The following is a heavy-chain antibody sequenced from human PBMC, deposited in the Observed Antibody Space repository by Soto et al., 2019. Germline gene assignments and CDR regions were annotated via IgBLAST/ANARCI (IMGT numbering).Heavy chain of an antibody. CDR1: GGTYSSYA. J-gene: IGHJ6*02. CDR2: IIPIFGTA. V-gene: IGHV1-69*13. Sequence: SVKVSCKASGGTYSSYAISWVRQAPGQGLEWMGGIIPIFGTANYAQKFQGRVTITADESTSTAYMELSSLRSEDTAVYYCARDIAAAGTGYYYYGMDVWGQGTTVTVSS. CDR3: ARDIAAAGTGYYYYGMDV. D-gene: IGHD6-13*01.